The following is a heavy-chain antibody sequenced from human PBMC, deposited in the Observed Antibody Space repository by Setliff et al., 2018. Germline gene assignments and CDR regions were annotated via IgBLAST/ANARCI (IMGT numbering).Heavy chain of an antibody. J-gene: IGHJ5*02. Sequence: PSETLSLTCSVSGDSINSGTYYWSWFRQSAGKGLEWIGRIYTGGSTNYNPSLKSRVTISLDTSKNHFSLTLTSVTAADTAVYYCARGRGLEWLPESWFDPWGPETLLVTVSS. V-gene: IGHV4-61*02. CDR3: ARGRGLEWLPESWFDP. CDR2: IYTGGST. D-gene: IGHD3-3*01. CDR1: GDSINSGTYY.